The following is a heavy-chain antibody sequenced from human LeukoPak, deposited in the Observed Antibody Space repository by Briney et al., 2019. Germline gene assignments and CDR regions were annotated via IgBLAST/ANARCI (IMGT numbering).Heavy chain of an antibody. CDR3: AREFDYYGSGSHYGMDV. D-gene: IGHD3-10*01. J-gene: IGHJ6*02. Sequence: ASVNVSCKASGYTFTSYGISWVRQAPGQGLEWMGWISAYNGNTNYAQKLQGRVTMTTDTSTSTAYMELRSLRSDDTAVYYCAREFDYYGSGSHYGMDVWGQGTTVTVPS. CDR1: GYTFTSYG. V-gene: IGHV1-18*01. CDR2: ISAYNGNT.